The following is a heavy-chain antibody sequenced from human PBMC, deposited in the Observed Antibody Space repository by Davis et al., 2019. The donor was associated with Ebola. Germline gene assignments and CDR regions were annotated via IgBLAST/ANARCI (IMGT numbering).Heavy chain of an antibody. V-gene: IGHV1-69*13. CDR2: IIPIFGTA. Sequence: AASVKVSCKASGYTFTSYGISWVRQAPGQGLEWMGGIIPIFGTANYAQKFQGRVTITADESTSTAYMELSSLRSEDTAVYYCAREVYGLAYGMDVWGQGTTVTVSS. CDR3: AREVYGLAYGMDV. D-gene: IGHD2-15*01. CDR1: GYTFTSYG. J-gene: IGHJ6*02.